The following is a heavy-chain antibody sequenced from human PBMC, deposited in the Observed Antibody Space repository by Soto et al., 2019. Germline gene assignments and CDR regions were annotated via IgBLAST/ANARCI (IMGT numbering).Heavy chain of an antibody. CDR3: ARVKGSGYHNCFDF. D-gene: IGHD3-22*01. CDR1: GYTFASYG. Sequence: GASVKVSCKASGYTFASYGISWVRQAPGQGLEWMGWISAYNGNTNYAQKLQGRVTMTTDTSTSTAYMELRSLRSDDTAVYYCARVKGSGYHNCFDFWGQGTLVTVSS. J-gene: IGHJ5*01. V-gene: IGHV1-18*01. CDR2: ISAYNGNT.